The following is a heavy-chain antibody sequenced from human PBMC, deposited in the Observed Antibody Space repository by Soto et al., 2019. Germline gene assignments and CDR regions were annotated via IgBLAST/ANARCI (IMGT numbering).Heavy chain of an antibody. J-gene: IGHJ4*02. V-gene: IGHV4-4*07. CDR1: GGSINSYS. CDR2: IYASGST. CDR3: TRDRTNYFDY. Sequence: PSETLSLTCTVSGGSINSYSWNWIRQPAGKGLEWIGRIYASGSTNYNPSLQSRVTMSVDTSKNRFSLKLSSVTAADTAVYYCTRDRTNYFDYWGQGTLVTVSS.